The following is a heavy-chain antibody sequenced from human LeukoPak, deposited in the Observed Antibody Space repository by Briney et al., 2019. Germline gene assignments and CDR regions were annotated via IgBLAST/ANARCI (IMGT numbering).Heavy chain of an antibody. CDR3: ARPSGGTPFKRFDY. Sequence: SETLSLTCAVYGGSFSDYNWTWIRQPPGKGLEWIGEIGHNGTTNYNPSLKGRVTISLDTSKNQFSLKLTSVTAADTAVYYCARPSGGTPFKRFDYWGEGTLVTVSS. J-gene: IGHJ4*02. D-gene: IGHD1-14*01. CDR2: IGHNGTT. V-gene: IGHV4-34*01. CDR1: GGSFSDYN.